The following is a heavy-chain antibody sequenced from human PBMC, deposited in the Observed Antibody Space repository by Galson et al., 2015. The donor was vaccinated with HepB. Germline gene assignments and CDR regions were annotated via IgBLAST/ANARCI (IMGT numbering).Heavy chain of an antibody. CDR2: INSTSSTI. Sequence: SLRLSCAASGFTFSNYSMSWVRQAPGQGLEWVAYINSTSSTIYYADYVKCRFTISRDKAKNSLYMQMKSLRVEDTAVYYCARHPRSNPGGVWGKGTTVTVSS. D-gene: IGHD4-11*01. V-gene: IGHV3-48*01. CDR3: ARHPRSNPGGV. J-gene: IGHJ6*04. CDR1: GFTFSNYS.